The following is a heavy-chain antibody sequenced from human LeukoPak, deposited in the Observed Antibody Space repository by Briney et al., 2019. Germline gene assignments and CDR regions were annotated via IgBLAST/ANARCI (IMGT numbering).Heavy chain of an antibody. V-gene: IGHV1-69*04. D-gene: IGHD5-12*01. CDR1: GGTFSSYA. CDR3: ARVSIGGYDHFDY. Sequence: SVKVSCKASGGTFSSYAISWVRQAPGQGLEWMGRIIPILGIANYAQKFQGRVTITADKSTSTAYMELSSLRSEDTAVYYCARVSIGGYDHFDYWGQGTLVTVSS. J-gene: IGHJ4*02. CDR2: IIPILGIA.